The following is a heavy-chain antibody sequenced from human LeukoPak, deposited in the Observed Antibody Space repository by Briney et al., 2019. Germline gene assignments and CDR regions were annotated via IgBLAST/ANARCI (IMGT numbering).Heavy chain of an antibody. J-gene: IGHJ2*01. Sequence: ASVKVSCKVSGYTLTELSMHWVRQAPGKGLEWMGGFDPEDGETIYAQKFQGRVTMTEDTSTDTAYMELSSLRSEDTAVYYCATKGLSGSYPPGYFDLWGRGTLVTVSS. CDR3: ATKGLSGSYPPGYFDL. CDR2: FDPEDGET. D-gene: IGHD1-26*01. CDR1: GYTLTELS. V-gene: IGHV1-24*01.